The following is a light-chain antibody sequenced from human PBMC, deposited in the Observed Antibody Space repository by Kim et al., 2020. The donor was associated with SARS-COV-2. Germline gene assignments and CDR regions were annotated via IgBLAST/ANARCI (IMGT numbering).Light chain of an antibody. CDR3: NSYTSSSTWV. CDR1: SSDVGGYNF. V-gene: IGLV2-14*04. Sequence: GQSITISCTGTSSDVGGYNFVSWYQQYPGKAPKLMIYDVSKRPSGVTYRFSGSKSGNTASLTISGLQAEDEADYYCNSYTSSSTWVFGGGTQLTVL. CDR2: DVS. J-gene: IGLJ3*02.